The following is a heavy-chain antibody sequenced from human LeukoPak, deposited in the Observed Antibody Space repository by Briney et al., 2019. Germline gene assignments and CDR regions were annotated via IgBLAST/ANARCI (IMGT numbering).Heavy chain of an antibody. CDR3: ARDQSHGMDV. V-gene: IGHV3-21*01. Sequence: GGSLRLSCAASGFTFSSYSMNWVRQAPGKGLDWVSSINSSSSYIYYADSVKGRFTISRDNAKNSLYLQMSSLRAEDTAVYYCARDQSHGMDVWGQGTTVTVSS. CDR1: GFTFSSYS. J-gene: IGHJ6*02. CDR2: INSSSSYI.